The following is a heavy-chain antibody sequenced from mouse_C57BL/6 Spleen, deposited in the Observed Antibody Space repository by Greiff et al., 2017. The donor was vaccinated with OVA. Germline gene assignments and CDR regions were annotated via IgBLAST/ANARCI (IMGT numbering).Heavy chain of an antibody. CDR3: AREDYHGSSYDYFDY. V-gene: IGHV3-6*01. J-gene: IGHJ2*01. Sequence: ESGPGLVKPSQSLSLTCSVTGYSITSGYYWNWIRQFPGNKLEWMGYISYDGSNNYNPSLKNRISITRDTSKNQFFLKLNSVTTEDTATYYCAREDYHGSSYDYFDYWGQGTTLTVSS. CDR2: ISYDGSN. D-gene: IGHD1-1*01. CDR1: GYSITSGYY.